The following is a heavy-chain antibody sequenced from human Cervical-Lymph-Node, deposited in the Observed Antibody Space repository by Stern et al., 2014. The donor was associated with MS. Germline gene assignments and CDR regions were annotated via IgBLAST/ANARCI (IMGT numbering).Heavy chain of an antibody. CDR1: GGTFSDV. V-gene: IGHV1-69*01. J-gene: IGHJ4*02. CDR3: ATTFH. CDR2: IIPMFGTT. Sequence: QLVQSGAEVKKPGSSVKLSCKASGGTFSDVINWVRQAPGPGLDWMGGIIPMFGTTNYAQNFQGRVKITADESMTTGYMELSSLTSEDTALYYCATTFHWGQGTLITVSS. D-gene: IGHD2/OR15-2a*01.